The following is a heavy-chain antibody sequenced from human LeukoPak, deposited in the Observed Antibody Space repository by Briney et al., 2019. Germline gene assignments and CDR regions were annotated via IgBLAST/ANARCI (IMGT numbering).Heavy chain of an antibody. CDR1: GFTFNNYC. D-gene: IGHD3-10*01. J-gene: IGHJ4*02. CDR3: ASAVVRAREIH. Sequence: GGSLRLSCAASGFTFNNYCMSWVRQAPGKGLEWVSAISGSGASTYYADSVKGRFTIYRDNSKNTLYVQMNSLRAEDTAVYYCASAVVRAREIHWGQGTLVTVSS. V-gene: IGHV3-23*01. CDR2: ISGSGAST.